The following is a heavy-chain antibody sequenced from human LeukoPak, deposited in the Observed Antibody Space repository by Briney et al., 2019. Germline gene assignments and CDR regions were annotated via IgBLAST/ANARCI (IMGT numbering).Heavy chain of an antibody. J-gene: IGHJ4*02. D-gene: IGHD5-18*01. CDR3: AKDLYSYGTHFDY. Sequence: GGSLRLSCAASGFTFSSYGVHWVRQAPGKGLEWVAVISYDGSNKYYADSVKGRFTISRDNSKNTLYLQMNSLRAEDTAVYYCAKDLYSYGTHFDYWGQGTLVTVSS. CDR2: ISYDGSNK. V-gene: IGHV3-30*18. CDR1: GFTFSSYG.